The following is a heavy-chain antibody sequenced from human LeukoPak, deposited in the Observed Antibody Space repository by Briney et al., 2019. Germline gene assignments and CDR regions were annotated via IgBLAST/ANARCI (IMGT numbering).Heavy chain of an antibody. CDR2: IYYSGST. CDR3: ARVGSPTVVTFDY. Sequence: SETLSLTCTVSGGSISSGDYYWSWIRQPPGKGLEWIGYIYYSGSTYYNPSLKSRVTISVDTSKNQFSLKLSSVTAADTAVYYCARVGSPTVVTFDYWGQGTLVTVSS. D-gene: IGHD4-23*01. J-gene: IGHJ4*02. V-gene: IGHV4-30-4*01. CDR1: GGSISSGDYY.